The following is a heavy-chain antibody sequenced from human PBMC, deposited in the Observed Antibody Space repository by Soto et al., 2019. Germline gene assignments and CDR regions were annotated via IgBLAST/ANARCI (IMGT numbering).Heavy chain of an antibody. D-gene: IGHD2-15*01. V-gene: IGHV3-33*01. CDR2: IWYDGSNK. CDR3: ARVGGYCSGGSCSAAFDY. J-gene: IGHJ4*02. Sequence: GGSLRLSCAASGFTFSSYGMHWVRQAPGKGLEWVAVIWYDGSNKYYADSVKGRFTISRDNSKNTLYLQMNSLRAEDTAVYYCARVGGYCSGGSCSAAFDYWGQGTLVTVSS. CDR1: GFTFSSYG.